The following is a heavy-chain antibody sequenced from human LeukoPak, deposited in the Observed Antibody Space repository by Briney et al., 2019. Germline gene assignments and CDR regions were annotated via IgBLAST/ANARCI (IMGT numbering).Heavy chain of an antibody. CDR1: GGSISSYY. J-gene: IGHJ6*02. CDR3: ARALCSSTSCYLFYYYYYGMDV. Sequence: SETLSLTCTVSGGSISSYYWSWIRQPPGKGLEWIGYIYYSGSTDYNPSLKSRVTISVDTSKNQFSLKLSSVTAADTAVYYCARALCSSTSCYLFYYYYYGMDVWGQGTTVTVSS. CDR2: IYYSGST. V-gene: IGHV4-59*01. D-gene: IGHD2-2*01.